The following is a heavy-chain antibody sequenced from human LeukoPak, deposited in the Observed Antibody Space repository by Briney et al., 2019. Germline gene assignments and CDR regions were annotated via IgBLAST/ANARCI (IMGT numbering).Heavy chain of an antibody. CDR3: AKDRPNYYDSSGHYYRRDGDY. CDR2: VSGSGGDT. Sequence: PGGSLRLSCAASGFTFSSYAMSWVRQAPGKGLEWVSSVSGSGGDTYYAGSGKGRFTISRDNSKNTLYLQMNSLRAEDTAIYYCAKDRPNYYDSSGHYYRRDGDYWGQGTLVTVSS. D-gene: IGHD3-22*01. V-gene: IGHV3-23*01. CDR1: GFTFSSYA. J-gene: IGHJ4*02.